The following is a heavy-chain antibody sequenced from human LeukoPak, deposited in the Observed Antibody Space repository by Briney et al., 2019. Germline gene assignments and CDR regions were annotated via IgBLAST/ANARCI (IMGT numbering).Heavy chain of an antibody. J-gene: IGHJ6*02. V-gene: IGHV1-46*01. Sequence: ASVKVSCKASGYTFTSYYMHWVRQAPGQGLEWMGIINPSGGSTSYAQKFQGRVTMTRDTSTSTVYMELSSLRSDDTAVYYCARDPGPIRSSSWYGPNSDYYYGMDVWGQGTTVTVSS. CDR2: INPSGGST. D-gene: IGHD6-13*01. CDR3: ARDPGPIRSSSWYGPNSDYYYGMDV. CDR1: GYTFTSYY.